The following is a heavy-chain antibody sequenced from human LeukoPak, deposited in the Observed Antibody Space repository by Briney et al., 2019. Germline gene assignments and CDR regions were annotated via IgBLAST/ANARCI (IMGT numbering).Heavy chain of an antibody. J-gene: IGHJ4*02. V-gene: IGHV4-39*01. CDR3: ARHSSGWLFDY. CDR2: IYYSGST. D-gene: IGHD6-19*01. Sequence: PSETLSLTCTVSGGSISSSSYYWGWIRQPPGKWLEWIGSIYYSGSTYYNPSLKSRVTISVDTSKNQFSLKLSSVTAADTAVFYCARHSSGWLFDYWGQGTLVTVSS. CDR1: GGSISSSSYY.